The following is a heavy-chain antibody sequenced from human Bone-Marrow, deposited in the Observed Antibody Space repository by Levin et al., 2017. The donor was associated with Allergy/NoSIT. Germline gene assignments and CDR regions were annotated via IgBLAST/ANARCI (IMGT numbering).Heavy chain of an antibody. J-gene: IGHJ6*02. D-gene: IGHD6-19*01. CDR2: ISKTGINT. CDR1: GFTFSTYA. CDR3: AKDALITMAGGFYQYHGMDV. Sequence: GESLKISCAASGFTFSTYAMSWVRQAPGKGLEWVSSISKTGINTHYADSVKGRFIISTDNSKNTLYLQMNSLRAEDTAIYFCAKDALITMAGGFYQYHGMDVWGQGTTVTVSS. V-gene: IGHV3-23*01.